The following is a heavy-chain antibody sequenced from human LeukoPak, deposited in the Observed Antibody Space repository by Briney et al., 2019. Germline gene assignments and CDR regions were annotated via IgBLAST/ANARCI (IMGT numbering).Heavy chain of an antibody. CDR1: GFNLNSSA. CDR3: AAYGDGSSWLYFDY. CDR2: IVVGSGNT. Sequence: SVKVSCKASGFNLNSSAMQWVRQARGQRLEWIGWIVVGSGNTNYAQKFQERVTITRDMSTSTAYLDLSGLRSEDTAVYYCAAYGDGSSWLYFDYWGQGTLVTVSS. V-gene: IGHV1-58*02. J-gene: IGHJ4*02. D-gene: IGHD6-13*01.